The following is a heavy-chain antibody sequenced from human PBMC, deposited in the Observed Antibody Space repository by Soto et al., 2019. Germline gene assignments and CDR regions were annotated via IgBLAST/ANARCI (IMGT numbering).Heavy chain of an antibody. D-gene: IGHD6-19*01. Sequence: QITLKESGPTLVKPTQTLTLTCIFSGFSLRTSGMGVGWIRQPPGKALEWLGFIYWNDDKRYSPSLKSRPTITKDTSKNQVVLTMTNMDPVDTATYYCAKSGSSGWYGWFDPWGQGTLVTVSS. CDR2: IYWNDDK. CDR1: GFSLRTSGMG. J-gene: IGHJ5*02. V-gene: IGHV2-5*01. CDR3: AKSGSSGWYGWFDP.